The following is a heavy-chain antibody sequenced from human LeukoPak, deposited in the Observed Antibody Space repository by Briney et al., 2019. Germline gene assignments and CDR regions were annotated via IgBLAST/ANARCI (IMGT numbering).Heavy chain of an antibody. D-gene: IGHD3-10*01. V-gene: IGHV3-13*01. J-gene: IGHJ6*02. CDR1: GFTFSSYD. Sequence: GGSLRLSCAASGFTFSSYDMHWVRQATGKGLEWVSAIGTAGDTYYPGSVKGRFTISRENAKNSLYLQMNSLRAGDTAVYYCARALGSGRNDYYYYGMDVWGQGITVTVSS. CDR3: ARALGSGRNDYYYYGMDV. CDR2: IGTAGDT.